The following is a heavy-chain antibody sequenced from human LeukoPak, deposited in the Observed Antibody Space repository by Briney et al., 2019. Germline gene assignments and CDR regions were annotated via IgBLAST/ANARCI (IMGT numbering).Heavy chain of an antibody. D-gene: IGHD6-19*01. V-gene: IGHV4-34*01. CDR3: ARIIKVIAVAGTYYYYYMDV. CDR1: GGSFSGYY. CDR2: INHSGST. J-gene: IGHJ6*03. Sequence: PSETLSLTCAVYGGSFSGYYWSWIRQPPGKGLEWIGEINHSGSTNYNPSLKGRVTISVDTSKNQFSLKLSSVTAADTAVYYCARIIKVIAVAGTYYYYYMDVWGKGTTVTISS.